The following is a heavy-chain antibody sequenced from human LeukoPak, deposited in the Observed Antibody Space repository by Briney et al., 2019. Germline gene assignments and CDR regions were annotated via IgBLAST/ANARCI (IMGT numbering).Heavy chain of an antibody. CDR2: ISGYNGDT. CDR1: GYVFNLFG. D-gene: IGHD6-19*01. V-gene: IGHV1-18*04. CDR3: ARDRDLIGVTTTRLDY. Sequence: ASVKVSCKASGYVFNLFGFSWVRQAPGQGLEWMGWISGYNGDTKYAQTIQGRVTLTTDSSASTAYMELRTLRSDDTAIYYCARDRDLIGVTTTRLDYWGQGTLVTVSS. J-gene: IGHJ4*02.